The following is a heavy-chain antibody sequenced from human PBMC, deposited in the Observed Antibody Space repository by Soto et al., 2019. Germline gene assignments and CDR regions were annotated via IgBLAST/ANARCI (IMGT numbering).Heavy chain of an antibody. J-gene: IGHJ6*02. CDR2: IKSKTDGGTT. V-gene: IGHV3-15*07. D-gene: IGHD5-12*01. Sequence: PGGSLRLSCAASGFTFSNAWMNWVRQAPGKGLEWVGRIKSKTDGGTTDYAAPVKGRFTISRDDSKNTLYLQMNSLKTEDTAVYYCTTDWHSGYDLVYCGMDVWGQGTTVTVSS. CDR3: TTDWHSGYDLVYCGMDV. CDR1: GFTFSNAW.